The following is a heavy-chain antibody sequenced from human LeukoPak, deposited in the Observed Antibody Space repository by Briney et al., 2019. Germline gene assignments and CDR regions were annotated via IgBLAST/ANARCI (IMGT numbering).Heavy chain of an antibody. D-gene: IGHD6-13*01. J-gene: IGHJ4*02. Sequence: PGGSLRLSCAASGFTFSSYSMNWVRQAPGKGLEWVSSISSSSSYIYYADSVKGRFAISRDNAKNSPYLQMNSLRAEDTAVYYCARALGAAAGSDYWGQGTLVTVSS. CDR1: GFTFSSYS. V-gene: IGHV3-21*01. CDR3: ARALGAAAGSDY. CDR2: ISSSSSYI.